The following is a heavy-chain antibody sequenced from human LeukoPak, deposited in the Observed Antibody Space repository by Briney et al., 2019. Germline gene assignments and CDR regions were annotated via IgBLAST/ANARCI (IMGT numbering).Heavy chain of an antibody. V-gene: IGHV4-39*07. CDR3: ARDLRYFDWFWFDP. Sequence: SETLSLTCSVSGGSISLSYYYWGWIRQPPGKALEWIGSVYYSGTTSYNPSLKSRVTTSVDMSKNHFSLRLSSVTAADTAMYYCARDLRYFDWFWFDPWGQGALVTVSS. CDR1: GGSISLSYYY. CDR2: VYYSGTT. J-gene: IGHJ5*02. D-gene: IGHD3-9*01.